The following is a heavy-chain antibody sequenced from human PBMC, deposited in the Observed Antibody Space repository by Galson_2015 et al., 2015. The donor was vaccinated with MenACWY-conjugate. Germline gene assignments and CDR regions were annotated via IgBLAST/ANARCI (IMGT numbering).Heavy chain of an antibody. J-gene: IGHJ4*02. V-gene: IGHV1-18*01. CDR2: ITPTNDNT. Sequence: SVKVSCKASGYLFTRYGISWVRQAPGQGLEWMGWITPTNDNTHYAQRFQGRVTMTTDTSTSTAYMELRSQRSDDTAVYFCARDHDFVWGTYPFDFWGRGTRVTVS. D-gene: IGHD3-16*02. CDR1: GYLFTRYG. CDR3: ARDHDFVWGTYPFDF.